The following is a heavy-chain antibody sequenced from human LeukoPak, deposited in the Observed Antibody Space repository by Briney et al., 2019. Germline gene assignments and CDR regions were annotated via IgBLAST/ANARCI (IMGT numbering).Heavy chain of an antibody. J-gene: IGHJ3*02. CDR3: ARVAALVWELLSLGSDDAFDI. Sequence: GASVKVSCKASGYTFTSYYMHWVRQAPGQGLEWMGWINPNSGGTNYAQKFQGRVTMTRDTSISTAHMELSRLRSDDTAVYYCARVAALVWELLSLGSDDAFDIWGQGTMVTVSS. CDR1: GYTFTSYY. V-gene: IGHV1-2*02. CDR2: INPNSGGT. D-gene: IGHD1-26*01.